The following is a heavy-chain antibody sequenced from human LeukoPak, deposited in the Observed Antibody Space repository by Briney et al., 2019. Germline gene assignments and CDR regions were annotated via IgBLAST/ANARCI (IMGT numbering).Heavy chain of an antibody. CDR1: GGSISSSSYY. V-gene: IGHV4-39*07. Sequence: SGTLSLTCTVSGGSISSSSYYWGWSRQPPGKGLEWIGSIYYSGSTYYNPSLKSRVTISVDTSKNQFSLKLSSVTAADTAVYYCARDSSGSYSRDNWFDPWGQGTLVTVSS. CDR2: IYYSGST. CDR3: ARDSSGSYSRDNWFDP. J-gene: IGHJ5*02. D-gene: IGHD6-19*01.